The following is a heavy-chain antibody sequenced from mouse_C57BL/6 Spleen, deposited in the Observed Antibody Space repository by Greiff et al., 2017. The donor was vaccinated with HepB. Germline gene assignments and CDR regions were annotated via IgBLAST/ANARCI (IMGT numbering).Heavy chain of an antibody. V-gene: IGHV1-9*01. CDR1: GYTFTGYW. Sequence: QVQLQQSGAELMKPGASVKLSCKATGYTFTGYWIEWVKQRPGHGLEWIGEILPGSGSTNYNEKFKGKATFTADTSSNTAYMQLSSLTTEDSAIYYCAKGLFITPVAYYYAMDYWGQGTSVTVSS. J-gene: IGHJ4*01. CDR3: AKGLFITPVAYYYAMDY. D-gene: IGHD1-1*01. CDR2: ILPGSGST.